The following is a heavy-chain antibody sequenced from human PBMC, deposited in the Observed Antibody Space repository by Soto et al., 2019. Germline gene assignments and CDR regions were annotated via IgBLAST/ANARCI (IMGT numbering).Heavy chain of an antibody. J-gene: IGHJ4*02. CDR2: ILYDGSNK. Sequence: QVQLVESGGGVVQPGRSLRLSCAASGFTFSNYDMNWVRQAPGKGLELVAVILYDGSNKYYADSVKGRFTISRDNSKNTLYLQMNSLKPEDTAVYYCAKDHQYCSGGSCYSAGNTYFDYWGQGTLVTVSS. CDR3: AKDHQYCSGGSCYSAGNTYFDY. V-gene: IGHV3-30*18. CDR1: GFTFSNYD. D-gene: IGHD2-15*01.